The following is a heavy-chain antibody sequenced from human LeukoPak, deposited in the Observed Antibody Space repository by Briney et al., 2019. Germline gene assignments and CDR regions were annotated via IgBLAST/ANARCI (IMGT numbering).Heavy chain of an antibody. CDR2: ISSSGSTI. Sequence: GGSLRLSCAASGFTFSSYEMNWVRQAPGKGLEWVSYISSSGSTIYYADSVKGRFTISRDNAKNSLSLQINSLRAEDTAVYYCARPADHYYYGMDVWGQGTTVTVSS. V-gene: IGHV3-48*03. J-gene: IGHJ6*02. CDR1: GFTFSSYE. CDR3: ARPADHYYYGMDV.